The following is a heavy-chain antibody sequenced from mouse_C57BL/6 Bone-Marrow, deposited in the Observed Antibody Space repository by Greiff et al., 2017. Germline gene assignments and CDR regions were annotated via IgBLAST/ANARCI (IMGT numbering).Heavy chain of an antibody. Sequence: EVQVVESGAELVRPGASVKLSCTASGFNIKDDYMHWVKQRPEQGLEWIGWIDPENGDTEYASKFQGKATITADTSSNTAYLQLSSLTSEDTAVYYCTITTVVEEGWFAYWGQGTLVTVSA. V-gene: IGHV14-4*01. CDR2: IDPENGDT. J-gene: IGHJ3*01. D-gene: IGHD1-1*01. CDR3: TITTVVEEGWFAY. CDR1: GFNIKDDY.